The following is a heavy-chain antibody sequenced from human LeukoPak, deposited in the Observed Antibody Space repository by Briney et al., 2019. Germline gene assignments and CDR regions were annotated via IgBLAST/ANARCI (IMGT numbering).Heavy chain of an antibody. CDR1: GGTFSSYA. D-gene: IGHD2-2*01. Sequence: ASVKVSCKASGGTFSSYAISWVRQAPGQGLEWMGGIIPIFGTANYAQKFQGRVTITTDESTSTAYMELSSLRSEDTAVYYCARDAGRGIVVPAAWGQGTLVTVSS. CDR3: ARDAGRGIVVPAA. J-gene: IGHJ5*02. CDR2: IIPIFGTA. V-gene: IGHV1-69*05.